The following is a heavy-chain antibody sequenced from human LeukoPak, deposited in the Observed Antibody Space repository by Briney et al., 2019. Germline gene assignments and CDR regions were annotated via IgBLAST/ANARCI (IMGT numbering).Heavy chain of an antibody. CDR2: INHSGST. V-gene: IGHV4-34*01. Sequence: SETLSPTCAVYGGSFSGYYWSWIRQPPGKGLEWIGEINHSGSTNYNPSLKSRVTISVDTSKNQFSLKLSSVTAADTAVYYCARNYTTGTTVVTPSEFDYWGQGTLVTVSS. J-gene: IGHJ4*02. D-gene: IGHD4-17*01. CDR1: GGSFSGYY. CDR3: ARNYTTGTTVVTPSEFDY.